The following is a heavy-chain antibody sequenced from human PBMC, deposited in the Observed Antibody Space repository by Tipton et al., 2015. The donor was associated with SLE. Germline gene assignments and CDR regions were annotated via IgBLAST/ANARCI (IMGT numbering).Heavy chain of an antibody. Sequence: TLSLTCAVYGGSFSGYYWSWIRQPPGKGLEWIGYIYYSGSTNYNPSLKSRVTISVDTSKNQFSLKLSSVTVADTAVYYCARDALKGMDVWGQGTTVTVSS. CDR1: GGSFSGYY. V-gene: IGHV4-59*01. CDR3: ARDALKGMDV. J-gene: IGHJ6*02. CDR2: IYYSGST.